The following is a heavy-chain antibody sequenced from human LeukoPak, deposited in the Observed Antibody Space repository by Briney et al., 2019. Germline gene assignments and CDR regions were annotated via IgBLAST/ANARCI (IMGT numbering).Heavy chain of an antibody. V-gene: IGHV4-4*02. CDR2: IYHSGST. D-gene: IGHD6-19*01. CDR3: ARDSSGWLRLSYFDY. J-gene: IGHJ4*02. Sequence: SETLSLTCAVSGGSISSSNWWSWVRQPPGQGLEWIGEIYHSGSTNYNPSLKSRVTISVDKSKNQFSLKLSSATAADTAVYYCARDSSGWLRLSYFDYWGQGTLVTVSS. CDR1: GGSISSSNW.